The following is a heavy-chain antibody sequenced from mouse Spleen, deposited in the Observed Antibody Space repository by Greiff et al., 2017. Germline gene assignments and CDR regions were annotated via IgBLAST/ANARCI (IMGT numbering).Heavy chain of an antibody. CDR3: ARSDGSSYVMYFDV. Sequence: QVQLQQSGPELVRPGVSVKISCKGSGYTFTDYAMHWVKQSHAKSLEWIGVISTYYGNTNYNQKFKGKATMTVDKSSSTAYMELARLTSEDSAIYYCARSDGSSYVMYFDVWGAGTTVTVSS. CDR2: ISTYYGNT. J-gene: IGHJ1*01. D-gene: IGHD1-1*01. V-gene: IGHV1-67*01. CDR1: GYTFTDYA.